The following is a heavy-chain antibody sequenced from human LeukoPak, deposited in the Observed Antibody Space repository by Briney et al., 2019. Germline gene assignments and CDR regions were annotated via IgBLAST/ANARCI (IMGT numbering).Heavy chain of an antibody. D-gene: IGHD4-11*01. CDR1: GYSISSGYY. CDR2: IYHSGGT. J-gene: IGHJ4*02. V-gene: IGHV4-38-2*02. CDR3: ARRDYSNGGFDY. Sequence: SETLSLTCTVSGYSISSGYYWGWIRQPPGKGLEWFGSIYHSGGTYYNPSLKSRVTISVDTSKSQFSLKLSSVTAADTAVYYCARRDYSNGGFDYWGQGTLVTVSS.